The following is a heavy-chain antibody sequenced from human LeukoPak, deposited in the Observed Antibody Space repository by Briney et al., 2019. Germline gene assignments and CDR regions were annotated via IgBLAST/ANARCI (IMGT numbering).Heavy chain of an antibody. V-gene: IGHV1-2*02. CDR3: ARGPPVKVAATFYYYYMDV. D-gene: IGHD2-15*01. CDR1: GYTFTGYY. Sequence: ASVKVSCTASGYTFTGYYMHWVRQAPGQGLEWMGWINPNSGGTNYAQKFQGRVTMTRDTSISTAYMELSRLRSEDTAVYYCARGPPVKVAATFYYYYMDVWGKGTTVTVTS. J-gene: IGHJ6*03. CDR2: INPNSGGT.